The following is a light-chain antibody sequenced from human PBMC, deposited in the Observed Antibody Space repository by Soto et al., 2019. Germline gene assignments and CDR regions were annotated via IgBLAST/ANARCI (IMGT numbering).Light chain of an antibody. J-gene: IGLJ2*01. V-gene: IGLV1-44*01. CDR3: AAWDDSLNGVV. Sequence: QSVLTQSPSASGAPGQRVTISCSGSTSSIGTNSVNWYQQFPGTAPKLLIYRNNERPSGVPDRFSGSRSGTSASLAISGLQSEDEADYYCAAWDDSLNGVVFGGGTKLTVL. CDR1: TSSIGTNS. CDR2: RNN.